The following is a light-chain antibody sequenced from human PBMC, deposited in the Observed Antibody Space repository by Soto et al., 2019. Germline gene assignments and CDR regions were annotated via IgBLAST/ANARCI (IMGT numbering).Light chain of an antibody. Sequence: IQMTQSPSSLSASVGDSVTVTCRASQSINIYLNWYQQKPGKAPTLLSYGASILQSGVPSRFTGGGSRTDFTLTISSLQPEDFATYYCQQSYRSPYTFGQGTKLEIK. V-gene: IGKV1-39*01. CDR3: QQSYRSPYT. J-gene: IGKJ2*01. CDR2: GAS. CDR1: QSINIY.